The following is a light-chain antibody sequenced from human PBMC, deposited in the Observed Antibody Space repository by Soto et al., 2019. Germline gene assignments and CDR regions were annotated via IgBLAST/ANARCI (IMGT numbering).Light chain of an antibody. Sequence: DIQMTQSPSTLSASVGDRVTITCRASQSISSWLAWYQQKPGKAPKLLIYDASSLESGVPSRFRGSGSGTDFTLTNSSLQPDDFATYYCQQYNSYSPYTFGQGNKLEIK. CDR3: QQYNSYSPYT. J-gene: IGKJ2*01. CDR2: DAS. CDR1: QSISSW. V-gene: IGKV1-5*01.